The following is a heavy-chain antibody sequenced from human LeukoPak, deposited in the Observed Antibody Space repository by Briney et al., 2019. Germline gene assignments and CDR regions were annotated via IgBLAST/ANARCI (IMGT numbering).Heavy chain of an antibody. CDR2: IGTDGRST. CDR3: AKGGSGSYYYGGYFDY. Sequence: GGSLRLSCAASGXTFTSYWVHWVRQAPGKGLVWVSRIGTDGRSTSYADSVKGRFTISRDNSKNTLYLQMNSLRAEDTAVYYCAKGGSGSYYYGGYFDYWGQGTLVTVSS. V-gene: IGHV3-74*01. J-gene: IGHJ4*02. CDR1: GXTFTSYW. D-gene: IGHD1-26*01.